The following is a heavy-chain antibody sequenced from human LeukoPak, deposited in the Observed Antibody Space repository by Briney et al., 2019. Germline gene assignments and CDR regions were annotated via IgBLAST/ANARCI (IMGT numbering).Heavy chain of an antibody. CDR1: GFVVRDNH. Sequence: GGSLRLSCAASGFVVRDNHMGWVRQAPGKGLEWVSLIYSGGDTSYTDSVKGRFTISRDRSKNTLYLQMNSLRAEDTAVYYCARPLPSIVGAQDAFDIWGQGTMVTVSS. J-gene: IGHJ3*02. V-gene: IGHV3-53*01. D-gene: IGHD1-26*01. CDR3: ARPLPSIVGAQDAFDI. CDR2: IYSGGDT.